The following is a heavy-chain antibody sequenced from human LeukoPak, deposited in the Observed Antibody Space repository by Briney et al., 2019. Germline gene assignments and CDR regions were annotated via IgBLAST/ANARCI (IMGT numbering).Heavy chain of an antibody. CDR1: GFTFSSYA. D-gene: IGHD3-10*01. CDR2: ISGSGGST. J-gene: IGHJ6*02. V-gene: IGHV3-23*01. CDR3: AKDPGPPGAYGLYDYYYHAMDV. Sequence: GGSLRLSCAASGFTFSSYAMSWVRQAPGKGLEWVSAISGSGGSTYYADSVKGRFTISRDNSKNTLYLQMNSLRPEDTAVYYCAKDPGPPGAYGLYDYYYHAMDVWGQGTTVTVSS.